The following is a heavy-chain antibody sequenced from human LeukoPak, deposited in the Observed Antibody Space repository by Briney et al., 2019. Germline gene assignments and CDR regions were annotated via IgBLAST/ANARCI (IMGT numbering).Heavy chain of an antibody. CDR2: IYYSGGT. V-gene: IGHV4-39*07. D-gene: IGHD4-17*01. CDR1: GGSISSSSYY. J-gene: IGHJ3*02. Sequence: PSETLSLTCTVSGGSISSSSYYWGWIRQPPGKGLEWIGSIYYSGGTYYNPSLKSRVTISVDTSKNQFSLKLSSVTAADTAVYYCARELAFLRYGDNDAFDIWGQGTMVTVSS. CDR3: ARELAFLRYGDNDAFDI.